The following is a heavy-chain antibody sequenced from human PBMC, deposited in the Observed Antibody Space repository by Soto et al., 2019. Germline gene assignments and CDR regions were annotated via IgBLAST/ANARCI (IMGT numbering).Heavy chain of an antibody. D-gene: IGHD6-13*01. J-gene: IGHJ6*02. Sequence: GESLKISCKGSGYSFTSYWISWVRQMPGKGLEWMGRIDPSDSYTNYSPSFQGHVTISADKSISTAYLQWSSLKASDTAMYYCASQSGSWFRMDVWGQGTKVTVYS. V-gene: IGHV5-10-1*01. CDR3: ASQSGSWFRMDV. CDR2: IDPSDSYT. CDR1: GYSFTSYW.